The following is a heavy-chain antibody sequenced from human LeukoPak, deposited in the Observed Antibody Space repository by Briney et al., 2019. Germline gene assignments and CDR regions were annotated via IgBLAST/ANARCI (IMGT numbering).Heavy chain of an antibody. CDR2: IYYSGST. CDR3: ARDNYGDSVWFDP. D-gene: IGHD4-17*01. CDR1: GGSISSYY. Sequence: SETLSLTCTVSGGSISSYYWSWIRQPPGKGLEWIGYIYYSGSTNYNPSLKSRVTISVDTTKNQFSLKLSSVTAADTAVYYCARDNYGDSVWFDPWGQGTLVTVSS. J-gene: IGHJ5*02. V-gene: IGHV4-59*01.